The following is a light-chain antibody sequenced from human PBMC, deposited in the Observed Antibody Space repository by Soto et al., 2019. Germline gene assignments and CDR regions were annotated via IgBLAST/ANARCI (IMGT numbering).Light chain of an antibody. CDR1: QDIGND. V-gene: IGKV1-6*01. CDR2: AAS. CDR3: LQDYTFPWT. J-gene: IGKJ1*01. Sequence: AIQMTQSPSSLSASVGERVTITCRASQDIGNDLGWYQQKPGRAPKLLIFAASSLHNGVPSRFSGSGSGSDFTLTISSLQPEDFATYYCLQDYTFPWTFGQGTRVEVK.